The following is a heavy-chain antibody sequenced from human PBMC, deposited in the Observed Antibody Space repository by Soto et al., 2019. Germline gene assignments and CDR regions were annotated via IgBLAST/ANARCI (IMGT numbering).Heavy chain of an antibody. J-gene: IGHJ4*02. CDR1: GFTFSSYG. CDR3: ARDRGGIQLWLLFDY. Sequence: HLGGSLRLSCAASGFTFSSYGMHWVRQAPGKGLEWVAVIWYDGSNKYYADSVKGRFTISRDNSKNTLYLQMNSLRAEDTAVYYCARDRGGIQLWLLFDYWGQGTLVTVSS. CDR2: IWYDGSNK. D-gene: IGHD5-18*01. V-gene: IGHV3-33*01.